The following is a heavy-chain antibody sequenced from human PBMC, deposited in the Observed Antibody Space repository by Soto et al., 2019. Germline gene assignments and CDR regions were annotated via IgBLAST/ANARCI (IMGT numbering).Heavy chain of an antibody. CDR1: GFTLSDHY. J-gene: IGHJ4*02. CDR3: VRWDSGNPEN. Sequence: EVQLVESGGGLVQPGGSLRLSCVVSGFTLSDHYIDWVRQARGKGLEWVGRTKNKAQRYTTEYAASVKGRFTISRDDSENSVYLQMNSLKTEDTAVYYCVRWDSGNPENWGQGTLVTVSS. V-gene: IGHV3-72*01. D-gene: IGHD1-26*01. CDR2: TKNKAQRYTT.